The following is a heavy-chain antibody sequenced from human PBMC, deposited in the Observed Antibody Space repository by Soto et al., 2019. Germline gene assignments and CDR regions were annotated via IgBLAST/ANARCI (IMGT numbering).Heavy chain of an antibody. CDR2: ISGGGSNT. CDR3: AKDSNKYSSSLRGRYFDY. D-gene: IGHD4-4*01. CDR1: GFPFSSYV. V-gene: IGHV3-23*01. Sequence: GSLRLSCAASGFPFSSYVVRWVRQAPGKGLEWVSGISGGGSNTFYADYVKGRFTISRDNSKNTLLLQMNSLGAEDTAVYYCAKDSNKYSSSLRGRYFDYWGQGIGVTVSS. J-gene: IGHJ4*02.